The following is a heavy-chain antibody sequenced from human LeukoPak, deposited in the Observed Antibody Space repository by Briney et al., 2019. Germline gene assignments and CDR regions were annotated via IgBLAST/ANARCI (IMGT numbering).Heavy chain of an antibody. CDR2: IYYSGST. Sequence: SETLSLTCTVSGGSITGYYWSWIRQPPGKGLEWIGYIYYSGSTNYTPSLKSRVTISVDTSKNQFSLKLSSVTAADTAVYYCARHTLVAASSFDYWGQGTLVTVSS. J-gene: IGHJ4*02. CDR3: ARHTLVAASSFDY. CDR1: GGSITGYY. V-gene: IGHV4-59*08. D-gene: IGHD2-15*01.